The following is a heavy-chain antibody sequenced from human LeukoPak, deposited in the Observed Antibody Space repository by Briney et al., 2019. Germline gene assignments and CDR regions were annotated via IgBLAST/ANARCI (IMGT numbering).Heavy chain of an antibody. Sequence: ASVKVSCKACGCTFTGYYMHWVRQAGGRGLEGTGLINPKSGGTNYAQKLQGRVTMTRDTSISTAYMELSRLRSDDTAVYYCARDQGYCSSTSCFNYYGVDVWGQGTTVTVSS. CDR2: INPKSGGT. D-gene: IGHD2-2*01. V-gene: IGHV1-2*02. CDR3: ARDQGYCSSTSCFNYYGVDV. CDR1: GCTFTGYY. J-gene: IGHJ6*02.